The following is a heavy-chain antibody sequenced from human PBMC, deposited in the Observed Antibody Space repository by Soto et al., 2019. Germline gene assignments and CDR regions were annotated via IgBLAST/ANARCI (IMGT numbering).Heavy chain of an antibody. Sequence: GASVKVSCKASGYTFTSYGISWVRQAPGQGLEWMGWISAYNGNTNYAQKLQGRVTMTTDTSTSTAYMELSSLRSEDTAVYYCARGQYYDYIWGSYDEPSYYYYYMDVWGKGTTVTVSS. CDR2: ISAYNGNT. CDR3: ARGQYYDYIWGSYDEPSYYYYYMDV. D-gene: IGHD3-16*01. CDR1: GYTFTSYG. J-gene: IGHJ6*03. V-gene: IGHV1-18*01.